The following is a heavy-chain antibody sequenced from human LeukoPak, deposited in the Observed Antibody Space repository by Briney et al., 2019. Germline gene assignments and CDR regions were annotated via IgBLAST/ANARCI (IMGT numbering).Heavy chain of an antibody. J-gene: IGHJ3*02. CDR3: ARAPVVSPNAFDI. CDR1: GFTFSSYS. V-gene: IGHV3-21*01. Sequence: PGGSLRLSCAASGFTFSSYSMNWVRQAPGKGLEWVSSISSSGSYIYYADSVKGRFTISRDNAKNSLYLQMNSLRAEDTAVYYCARAPVVSPNAFDIWGQGTMVTVSS. D-gene: IGHD4-23*01. CDR2: ISSSGSYI.